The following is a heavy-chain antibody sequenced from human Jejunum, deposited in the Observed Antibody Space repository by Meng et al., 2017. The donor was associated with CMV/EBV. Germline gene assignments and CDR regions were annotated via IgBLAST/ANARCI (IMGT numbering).Heavy chain of an antibody. Sequence: GFTFISYWMNWVRPAPGKGLVWVSRINSDGSSTSYADSVKGRFTISRDNAKNTLYLQMNSLRVEDTAVYYCARDAADSTSPAWFDPWGQGTLVTVSS. V-gene: IGHV3-74*01. CDR2: INSDGSST. CDR3: ARDAADSTSPAWFDP. CDR1: GFTFISYW. D-gene: IGHD2-2*01. J-gene: IGHJ5*02.